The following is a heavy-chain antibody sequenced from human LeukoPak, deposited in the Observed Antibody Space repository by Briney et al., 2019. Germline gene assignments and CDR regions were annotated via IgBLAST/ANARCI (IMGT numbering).Heavy chain of an antibody. D-gene: IGHD6-19*01. J-gene: IGHJ3*02. CDR3: ARDRSSGWAGYAFDI. CDR1: GYTFTGYF. Sequence: ASVKVSCKASGYTFTGYFMHWVRQAPGQELEWMGLINPNSGGTNYAQKFQGRVTMTRETSITTGYMELIRLRSDDTAVYYCARDRSSGWAGYAFDIWGQGTMVTVSS. CDR2: INPNSGGT. V-gene: IGHV1-2*02.